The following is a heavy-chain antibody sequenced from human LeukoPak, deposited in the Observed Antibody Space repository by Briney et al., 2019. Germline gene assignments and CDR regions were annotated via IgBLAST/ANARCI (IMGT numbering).Heavy chain of an antibody. CDR2: IYYSGST. CDR3: ARRRPDHGAFDI. CDR1: GGSISSYY. J-gene: IGHJ3*02. D-gene: IGHD1-14*01. Sequence: SETLSLTCTVSGGSISSYYWSWIRQPPGKGLEWIGYIYYSGSTNYNPSLKSRVTISVDTSKSQFSLKLSSVTAADTAVYYCARRRPDHGAFDIWGQGTMVTVSS. V-gene: IGHV4-59*08.